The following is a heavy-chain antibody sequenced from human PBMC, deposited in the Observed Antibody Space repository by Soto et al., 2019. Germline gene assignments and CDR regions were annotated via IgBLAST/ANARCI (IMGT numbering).Heavy chain of an antibody. CDR1: GFTFSSYA. D-gene: IGHD3-10*01. J-gene: IGHJ5*02. CDR3: AKDVVLLWFGEPTNWFDP. Sequence: PGGSLRLSCAASGFTFSSYAMSWVRQAPGKGLEWVSAISGSGGSTYYADSVKGRFTISRDNSKNTLYLQMNSLRAEDTAVYYCAKDVVLLWFGEPTNWFDPWGQGTLVTVSS. V-gene: IGHV3-23*01. CDR2: ISGSGGST.